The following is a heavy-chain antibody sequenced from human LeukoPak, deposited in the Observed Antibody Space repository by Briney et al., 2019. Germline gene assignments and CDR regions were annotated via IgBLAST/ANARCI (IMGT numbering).Heavy chain of an antibody. CDR3: ARDSGSGWFYY. D-gene: IGHD6-19*01. J-gene: IGHJ4*02. Sequence: SETLSLTCTVSGGSISSYYWSWIRQPPGKGLEWIGYIYYSGSTNYNPSLKSRVTISVDTSKNQFSLKLSSVTAADTAVYYCARDSGSGWFYYWGQGTLDTVSS. CDR1: GGSISSYY. CDR2: IYYSGST. V-gene: IGHV4-59*01.